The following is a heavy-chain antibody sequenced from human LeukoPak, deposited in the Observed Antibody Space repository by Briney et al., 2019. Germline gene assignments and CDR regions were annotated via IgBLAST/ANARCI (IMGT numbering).Heavy chain of an antibody. Sequence: PSETLSLTCAVYGGSFSGYYWSWIRQPPGKGLEWIGEINHSGSTNYNPSLKSRVTISVDTSKNHFSLKLSSVTAADTAVYYCARHNAGYNPHRYMDVWGKGTTVTVSS. V-gene: IGHV4-34*01. J-gene: IGHJ6*03. CDR3: ARHNAGYNPHRYMDV. CDR1: GGSFSGYY. CDR2: INHSGST. D-gene: IGHD5-24*01.